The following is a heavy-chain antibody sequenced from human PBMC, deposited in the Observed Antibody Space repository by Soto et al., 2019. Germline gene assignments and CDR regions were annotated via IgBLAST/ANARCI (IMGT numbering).Heavy chain of an antibody. CDR2: IAYDGSNK. J-gene: IGHJ5*02. CDR3: AKDNFISTSCYRLYNWFDP. CDR1: GFTFSSYG. D-gene: IGHD2-2*01. V-gene: IGHV3-30*18. Sequence: PGGSLRLSCVASGFTFSSYGMHWVRQAPGKGLEWVAVIAYDGSNKYYADSVKGRFTISRDNSKNTLYLQMNSLRAEDTAVYYCAKDNFISTSCYRLYNWFDPWGQGTLVTVSS.